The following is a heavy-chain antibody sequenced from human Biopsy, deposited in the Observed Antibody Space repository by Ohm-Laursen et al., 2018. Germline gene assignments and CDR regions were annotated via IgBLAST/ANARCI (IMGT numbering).Heavy chain of an antibody. CDR3: ARLYRLDDYWNDDPPDAFDV. Sequence: TLSLTCTVSGASFSGDYWSWIRQSPGRGLERIGSISEGGSTYYNPSLRGRVTISVDASKNQFSLKLSSVTAADTAVFFCARLYRLDDYWNDDPPDAFDVWAQGTMVTVSS. V-gene: IGHV4-59*01. J-gene: IGHJ3*01. CDR2: ISEGGST. CDR1: GASFSGDY. D-gene: IGHD3-3*01.